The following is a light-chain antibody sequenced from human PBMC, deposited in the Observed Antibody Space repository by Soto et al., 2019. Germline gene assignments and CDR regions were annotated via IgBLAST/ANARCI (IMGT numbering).Light chain of an antibody. Sequence: IQLTQSPSSLSGSVGDIVTITCLASQGISSYLAWYQQKPGKAHKLLXYAASTLQSGVPSRFSGSGSGTDFTLTISSLQPQDFATYYCQQLNSYPRITFGQGTRLEIK. CDR1: QGISSY. V-gene: IGKV1-9*01. CDR2: AAS. J-gene: IGKJ5*01. CDR3: QQLNSYPRIT.